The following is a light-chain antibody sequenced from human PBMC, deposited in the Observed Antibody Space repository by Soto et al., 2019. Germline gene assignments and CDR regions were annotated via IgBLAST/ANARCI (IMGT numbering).Light chain of an antibody. CDR2: QAS. Sequence: DIQMTQSPSTLSASVGDRVTLTCRASQTINTLLAWYQQKPGKAPNLLIYQASSLQSGVPSRFSGSGSGTEFTLTVSSLQSDDFATYYCQQYYSYPWTFGQGTKVEIK. CDR3: QQYYSYPWT. CDR1: QTINTL. J-gene: IGKJ1*01. V-gene: IGKV1-5*03.